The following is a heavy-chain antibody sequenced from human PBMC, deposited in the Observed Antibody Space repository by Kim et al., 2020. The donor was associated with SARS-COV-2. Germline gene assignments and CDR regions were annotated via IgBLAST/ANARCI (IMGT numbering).Heavy chain of an antibody. J-gene: IGHJ3*02. Sequence: GGSLRLSCAASGFTFSSYAMSWVRQAPGKGLEWVSAISGSGGSTYYADSVKGRFTISRDNSKNTLYLQMNSLRAEDTAVYYCAKGGYCGGDCYPDDAFDIWGHGTIVTVSS. CDR3: AKGGYCGGDCYPDDAFDI. CDR2: ISGSGGST. D-gene: IGHD2-21*02. CDR1: GFTFSSYA. V-gene: IGHV3-23*01.